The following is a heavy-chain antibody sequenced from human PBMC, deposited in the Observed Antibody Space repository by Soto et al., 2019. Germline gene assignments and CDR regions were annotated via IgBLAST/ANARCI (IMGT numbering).Heavy chain of an antibody. CDR1: GFNFSAYY. CDR3: ATGLKDASNRPSFDS. Sequence: GETLRLSCSGSGFNFSAYYMNWIRQTPVRGLEWVSSILSLESHKYYAASVMGRFSISRDNAQKSLFLQMNNLRAEDTGIYFCATGLKDASNRPSFDSWGPGTPVTVS. CDR2: ILSLESHK. D-gene: IGHD3-16*01. V-gene: IGHV3-11*01. J-gene: IGHJ4*02.